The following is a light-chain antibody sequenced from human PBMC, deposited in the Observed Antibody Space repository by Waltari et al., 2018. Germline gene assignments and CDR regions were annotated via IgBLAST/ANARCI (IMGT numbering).Light chain of an antibody. CDR3: SSYTNSRTTI. CDR2: DVT. Sequence: QSALTQPAPVSGSPGQSIAISCTGTGSDIGGYNYVSWYQQYPARAPRLISYDVTRWPSGVCPRFIGSKSGVTASLTISGLQAEDEADYYCSSYTNSRTTIFGGGTRVTVL. CDR1: GSDIGGYNY. V-gene: IGLV2-14*03. J-gene: IGLJ2*01.